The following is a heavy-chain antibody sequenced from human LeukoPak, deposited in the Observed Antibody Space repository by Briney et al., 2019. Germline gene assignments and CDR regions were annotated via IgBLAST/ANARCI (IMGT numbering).Heavy chain of an antibody. D-gene: IGHD6-13*01. CDR3: AKLRAAAAGVY. Sequence: QSGGSLRLSCAASGLTLSSYAMSWVRQAPGKGLEWVSAISGSGGSTYYADSVKGRFTISRDNSKNTLYLQMNSLRAEDTDVYYCAKLRAAAAGVYWGQGTLVTVSS. CDR1: GLTLSSYA. J-gene: IGHJ4*02. CDR2: ISGSGGST. V-gene: IGHV3-23*01.